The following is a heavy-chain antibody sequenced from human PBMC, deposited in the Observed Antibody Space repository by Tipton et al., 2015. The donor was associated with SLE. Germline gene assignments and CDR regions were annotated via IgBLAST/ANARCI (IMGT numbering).Heavy chain of an antibody. CDR1: GVSISSGFY. V-gene: IGHV4-38-2*02. CDR3: ARDGYSSGWDGDFDY. D-gene: IGHD6-19*01. J-gene: IGHJ4*02. CDR2: IYHSGSA. Sequence: TLSLTCTVSGVSISSGFYWGLIRQPPGKGLEWIATIYHSGSAYYNPSLKSRVAISVDTSKNQFSLKLTSVTAADTAVYYCARDGYSSGWDGDFDYWGQGTLVTVSS.